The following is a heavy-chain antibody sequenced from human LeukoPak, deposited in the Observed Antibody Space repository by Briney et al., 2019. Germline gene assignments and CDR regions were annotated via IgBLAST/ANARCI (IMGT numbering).Heavy chain of an antibody. V-gene: IGHV1-2*02. D-gene: IGHD5-18*01. J-gene: IGHJ4*02. Sequence: ASVKVSCKASGYSFTGYYMHWVRQAPGQGLEWMGWINPNSGGSNYAQKFQGRVTMTRDTSISTAYLELSRLRYDDTAMYYCPRAHERQLWSSGVDYWGQGTLVTVSS. CDR3: PRAHERQLWSSGVDY. CDR1: GYSFTGYY. CDR2: INPNSGGS.